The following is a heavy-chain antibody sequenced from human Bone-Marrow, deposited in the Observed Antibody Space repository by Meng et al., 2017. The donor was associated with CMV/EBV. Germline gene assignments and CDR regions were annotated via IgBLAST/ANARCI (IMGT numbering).Heavy chain of an antibody. CDR3: ARYSPGTYIDY. Sequence: LTGSVTGGSISSYYWGWIRQPPGKGLEWIGSIYNSGGTLYNPSLESRVTISIDTSNKQFSVKVISVTAADTAVYYCARYSPGTYIDYWGQGALVTVSS. D-gene: IGHD2-21*01. J-gene: IGHJ4*02. CDR1: GGSISSYY. CDR2: IYNSGGT. V-gene: IGHV4-39*07.